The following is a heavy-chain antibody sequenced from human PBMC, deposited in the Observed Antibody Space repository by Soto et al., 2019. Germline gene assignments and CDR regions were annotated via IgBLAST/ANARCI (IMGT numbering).Heavy chain of an antibody. V-gene: IGHV1-69*01. J-gene: IGHJ4*02. CDR1: GGIFNNYA. CDR3: ARANYYGSPGDFDY. Sequence: QVHLVQSGAEVKKPGSSVKVSCKASGGIFNNYAFSWVRQAPGQGLEWMGGITPILDTPTYAQRFQDRVAITADASTTTVYMELGRLRSEDTAVYYCARANYYGSPGDFDYWGQGTLVTVSS. CDR2: ITPILDTP. D-gene: IGHD3-10*01.